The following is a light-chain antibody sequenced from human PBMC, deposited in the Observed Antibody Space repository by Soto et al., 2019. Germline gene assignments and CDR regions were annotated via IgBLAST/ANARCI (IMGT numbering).Light chain of an antibody. Sequence: DIQMTQSPSSLSASVGDRVTITCRASQGISNYLVWYQQKQGKVPKLLIYAASTLQSGVPSRXXXXXXXXXXXXXISSLQPEDVATYYCQNYNGAPWTFGQGTKVEXK. CDR1: QGISNY. V-gene: IGKV1-27*01. CDR3: QNYNGAPWT. J-gene: IGKJ1*01. CDR2: AAS.